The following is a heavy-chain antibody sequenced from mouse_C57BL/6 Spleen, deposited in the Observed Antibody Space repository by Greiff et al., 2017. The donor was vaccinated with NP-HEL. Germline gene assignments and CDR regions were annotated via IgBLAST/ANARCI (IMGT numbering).Heavy chain of an antibody. D-gene: IGHD2-4*01. J-gene: IGHJ4*01. CDR2: IDPETGGT. CDR3: TRPYDYDDGGAMDY. CDR1: GYTFTDYE. Sequence: QVQLQQSGAELVRPGASVTLSCKASGYTFTDYEMHWVKQTPVHGLEWIGAIDPETGGTAYNQKFKGKAILTADKSSSTAYMELRSLTSEDSAVYYCTRPYDYDDGGAMDYWGQGTSVTVSS. V-gene: IGHV1-15*01.